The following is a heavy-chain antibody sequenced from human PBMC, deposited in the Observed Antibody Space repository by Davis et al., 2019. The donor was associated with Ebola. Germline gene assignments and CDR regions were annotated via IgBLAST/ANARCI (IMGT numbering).Heavy chain of an antibody. D-gene: IGHD6-6*01. J-gene: IGHJ4*02. CDR2: IYTSGST. Sequence: PSETLSLTCTVSGGSISSYYWSWIRQSAGKGLEWIGRIYTSGSTNYNPSLKSRVTMSVDTSKNQFSLKLSSVTAADTAVYYCAREPPYSSSSGVHFDYWGQGTLVTVSS. CDR1: GGSISSYY. CDR3: AREPPYSSSSGVHFDY. V-gene: IGHV4-4*07.